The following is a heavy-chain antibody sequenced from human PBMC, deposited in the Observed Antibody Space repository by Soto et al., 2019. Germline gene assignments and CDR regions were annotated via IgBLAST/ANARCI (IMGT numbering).Heavy chain of an antibody. Sequence: SETLSLTCAVYGGSFSGYSWTWIRQPPGTGLEWIGEINHSGSTNYNPSLKSRVTISVDTSKNQFSLKLTSVTAADTALYYCARDKITGLFDYWGQGTLVTVSS. CDR3: ARDKITGLFDY. CDR2: INHSGST. D-gene: IGHD2-8*02. V-gene: IGHV4-34*01. J-gene: IGHJ4*02. CDR1: GGSFSGYS.